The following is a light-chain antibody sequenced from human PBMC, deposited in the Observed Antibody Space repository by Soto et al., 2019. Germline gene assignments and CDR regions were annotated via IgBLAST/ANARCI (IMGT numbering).Light chain of an antibody. V-gene: IGKV1-13*02. CDR3: LHTFSFPRT. J-gene: IGKJ1*01. CDR1: QGISSA. Sequence: AIQLTQSPSSLSASVGDRVTITCRASQGISSALAWYQQKPGKAPKLLIYDASSLESGVPSRFSASGSGAEFILTINPLQAEDFATYYCLHTFSFPRTFGQGTKVDIK. CDR2: DAS.